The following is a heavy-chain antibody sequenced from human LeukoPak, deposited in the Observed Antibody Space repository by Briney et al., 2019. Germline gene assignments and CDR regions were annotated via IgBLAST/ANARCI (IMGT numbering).Heavy chain of an antibody. D-gene: IGHD4-11*01. J-gene: IGHJ4*02. V-gene: IGHV3-20*04. Sequence: RSGGSLRLSCAASGFTFDDYGMSWVRQAPGKGLEWVSGINWNGGSTGYADSVKGRFTISRDNAKNSLYLQMNSLRAEDTALYYCARGPYDDRNYLRASSFDYWGQGTLVTVSS. CDR2: INWNGGST. CDR3: ARGPYDDRNYLRASSFDY. CDR1: GFTFDDYG.